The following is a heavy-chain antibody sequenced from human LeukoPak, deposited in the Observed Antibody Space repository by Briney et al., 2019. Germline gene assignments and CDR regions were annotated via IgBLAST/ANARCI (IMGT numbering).Heavy chain of an antibody. J-gene: IGHJ4*02. CDR3: AKDWGYTTMVSYYFDY. Sequence: GGSLRLSCAASGFTFSGYGMHWVRQDPDKGLEWVAVIWYDGNNKYYADSVKGRFTISRDNSKNTLYLQMNSLRAEDTAVYYCAKDWGYTTMVSYYFDYWGQGALVTVSS. CDR2: IWYDGNNK. CDR1: GFTFSGYG. D-gene: IGHD3-10*01. V-gene: IGHV3-33*06.